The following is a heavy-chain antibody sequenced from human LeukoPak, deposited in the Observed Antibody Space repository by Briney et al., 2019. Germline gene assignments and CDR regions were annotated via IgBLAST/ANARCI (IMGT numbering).Heavy chain of an antibody. J-gene: IGHJ4*02. D-gene: IGHD1-26*01. CDR1: GFSFSSDW. CDR2: INSDGSST. CDR3: GRALGSPLDY. Sequence: GGSLRLSCAASGFSFSSDWMHWVRQVPGEGLVWVSRINSDGSSTAYADSVKGRFTISRDNAKNTLYLQMNSLRVEDTAVYYCGRALGSPLDYWGQGTLVTVSS. V-gene: IGHV3-74*01.